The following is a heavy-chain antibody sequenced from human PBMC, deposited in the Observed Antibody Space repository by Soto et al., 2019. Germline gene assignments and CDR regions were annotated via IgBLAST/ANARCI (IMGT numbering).Heavy chain of an antibody. Sequence: GGSLRLSCAASGFTFSSYWMTWVRQAPGKGLEFLATIKPDGSDTYYVDSVKGRFTISRDNAKNSLSLQMNSLRAEDTALYYSATDLNWSGTWGQGTMVTVSS. CDR3: ATDLNWSGT. D-gene: IGHD3-3*01. CDR1: GFTFSSYW. V-gene: IGHV3-7*01. J-gene: IGHJ3*01. CDR2: IKPDGSDT.